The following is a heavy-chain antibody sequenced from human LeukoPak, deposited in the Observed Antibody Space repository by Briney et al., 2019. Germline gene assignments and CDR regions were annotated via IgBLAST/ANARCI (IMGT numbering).Heavy chain of an antibody. Sequence: GGSLRLSCAASGFTFSGHWMHWVRQTPGKGLVWVSRINTDESKINHADSVKGRFTISRDNAKNMLYLQMNSLRAEDTAVYYCARGGLFKYFFDYWGQGTPVTVSS. D-gene: IGHD2-15*01. CDR2: INTDESKI. V-gene: IGHV3-74*01. CDR3: ARGGLFKYFFDY. CDR1: GFTFSGHW. J-gene: IGHJ4*02.